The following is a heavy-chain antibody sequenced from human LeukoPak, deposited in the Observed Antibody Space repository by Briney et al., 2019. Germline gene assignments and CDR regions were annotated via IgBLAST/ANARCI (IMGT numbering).Heavy chain of an antibody. D-gene: IGHD3-10*01. Sequence: GGSLRLSCAASGFTFDDYAMHWVRQAPGKGLEWVSGRSWNRGSIGYAESVKGRFTISRDNAKNSLYLQMNSLRAEDTALYYCAKETDYGSVPPGGAFDIWSQGTMVTVSS. V-gene: IGHV3-9*01. CDR3: AKETDYGSVPPGGAFDI. CDR1: GFTFDDYA. CDR2: RSWNRGSI. J-gene: IGHJ3*02.